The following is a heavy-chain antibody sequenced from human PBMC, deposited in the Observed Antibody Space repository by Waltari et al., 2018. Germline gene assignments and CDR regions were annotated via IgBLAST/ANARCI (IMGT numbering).Heavy chain of an antibody. D-gene: IGHD6-13*01. Sequence: EVQLLESGGGFVQPGGSLRLSCGVSEFTFSSYAMSWVRQAPGKGLEWDSTISDSGGSTYYAGSVKGRFTISRDNSKNTLYLQMNSLRAEDTALYFCATGGLAAVPFAYCGQGTLVTVSS. CDR3: ATGGLAAVPFAY. CDR1: EFTFSSYA. J-gene: IGHJ4*02. CDR2: ISDSGGST. V-gene: IGHV3-23*01.